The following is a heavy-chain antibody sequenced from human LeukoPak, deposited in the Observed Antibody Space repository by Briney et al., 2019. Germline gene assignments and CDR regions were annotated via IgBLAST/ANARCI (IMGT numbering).Heavy chain of an antibody. Sequence: GGSLRLSCAASGFSFSSYEMNWVRQAPGKGLEWVSYIGSTTNSIYYADSVKGRFTISRDNAKKSLHLQMNSLRAEDTAVYYCARDESSGLYYYMDVWGKGTTVTVSS. V-gene: IGHV3-48*03. J-gene: IGHJ6*03. CDR2: IGSTTNSI. CDR1: GFSFSSYE. D-gene: IGHD5-12*01. CDR3: ARDESSGLYYYMDV.